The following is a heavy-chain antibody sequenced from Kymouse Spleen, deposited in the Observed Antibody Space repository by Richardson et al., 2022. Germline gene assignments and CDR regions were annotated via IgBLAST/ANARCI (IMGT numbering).Heavy chain of an antibody. CDR3: ARGFGTMDGMDV. J-gene: IGHJ6*02. V-gene: IGHV4-34*01. Sequence: QVQLQQWGAGLLKPSETLSLTCAVYGGSFSGYYWSWIRQPPGKGLEWIGEINHSGSTNYNPSLKSRVTISVDTSKNQFSLKLSSVTAADTAVYYCARGFGTMDGMDVWGQGTTVTVSS. CDR2: INHSGST. CDR1: GGSFSGYY. D-gene: IGHD3-10*01.